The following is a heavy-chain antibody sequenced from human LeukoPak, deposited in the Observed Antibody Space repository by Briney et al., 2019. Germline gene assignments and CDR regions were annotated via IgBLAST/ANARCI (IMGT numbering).Heavy chain of an antibody. J-gene: IGHJ5*02. CDR1: GGSLSGYY. CDR2: ISYSGDP. D-gene: IGHD6-13*01. V-gene: IGHV4-34*01. Sequence: SETLSLISGVSGGSLSGYYWTWIRQPPGKGLEWIGDISYSGDPNYNPSLRSRVNFFVDMSKNQFSLKLSSVTAADTAVYYCARVREQQASPPYNWFDPWGQGTLVTVSS. CDR3: ARVREQQASPPYNWFDP.